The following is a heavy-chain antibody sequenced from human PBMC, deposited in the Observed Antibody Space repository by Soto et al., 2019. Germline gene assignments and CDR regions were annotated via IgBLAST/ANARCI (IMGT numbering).Heavy chain of an antibody. CDR1: GFSFDDYA. V-gene: IGHV3-23*01. D-gene: IGHD2-21*02. CDR3: VKDSQAGDCGDPNFSFSGMDV. Sequence: GGSLRLSCAASGFSFDDYAMSWVRHGPGKGLEWVSTISGSGASKYYADSVRGRFAVSRDNSRTTLHLQMNSLNAADTALYYCVKDSQAGDCGDPNFSFSGMDVWGQGTTVTVSS. CDR2: ISGSGASK. J-gene: IGHJ6*02.